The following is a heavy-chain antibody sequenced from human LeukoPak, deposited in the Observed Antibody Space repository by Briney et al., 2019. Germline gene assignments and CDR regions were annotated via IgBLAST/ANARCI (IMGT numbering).Heavy chain of an antibody. Sequence: PSETLSLTCTVSGGSISTSSYYWGWIRQPPGKGLEWIGSIFYTGSTYYNPSLKSRVTISLDTSKSQFSLKLSSVTAADTAVYYCARPAYRGSYYDAFDIWGQGTMVTVSS. CDR3: ARPAYRGSYYDAFDI. D-gene: IGHD1-26*01. J-gene: IGHJ3*02. V-gene: IGHV4-39*01. CDR2: IFYTGST. CDR1: GGSISTSSYY.